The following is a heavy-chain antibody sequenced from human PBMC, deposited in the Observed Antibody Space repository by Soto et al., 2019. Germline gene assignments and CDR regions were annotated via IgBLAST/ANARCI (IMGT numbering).Heavy chain of an antibody. CDR3: ARESRMGLRCSGGSCQAGFDY. Sequence: QVQLVESGGGVVQPGRSLRLSCAASGFTFSSYAMHWVRQAPGKGLEWVAVISFDGSNTYYTDSVKGRFTISRDNSKNTLYLQMNSLRAEDTAICYCARESRMGLRCSGGSCQAGFDYWGQGTLVTVSS. V-gene: IGHV3-30-3*01. D-gene: IGHD2-15*01. CDR1: GFTFSSYA. J-gene: IGHJ4*02. CDR2: ISFDGSNT.